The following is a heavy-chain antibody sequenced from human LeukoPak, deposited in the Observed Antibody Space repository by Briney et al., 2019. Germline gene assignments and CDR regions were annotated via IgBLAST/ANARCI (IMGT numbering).Heavy chain of an antibody. J-gene: IGHJ4*02. V-gene: IGHV3-23*01. Sequence: GGSLRLSCAAFGFTFRNHAMNWVRQTPGKGLEWVSTISGRDHTTYYADSVKGRFTISRDNSKNTLYLQMNSLRAEDTAVYYCAKGGGFGDYGSYYFDYWGQGTLVTVSP. D-gene: IGHD4-17*01. CDR1: GFTFRNHA. CDR2: ISGRDHTT. CDR3: AKGGGFGDYGSYYFDY.